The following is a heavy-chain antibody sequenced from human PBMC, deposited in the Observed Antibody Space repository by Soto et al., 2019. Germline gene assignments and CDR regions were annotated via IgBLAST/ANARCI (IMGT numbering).Heavy chain of an antibody. V-gene: IGHV1-69*12. Sequence: QVQLVQSGAEVKKPGSSVKVSCKASGGTFSSYAISWVRQAPGQGLDWMGGIIPIFGTANYAQKFQGRVTITAXXSXSXXYMELSSLRSEDTAVYYCARDRGPSSGYYPYWFDPWGQGTLVTVSS. CDR2: IIPIFGTA. CDR3: ARDRGPSSGYYPYWFDP. CDR1: GGTFSSYA. D-gene: IGHD3-22*01. J-gene: IGHJ5*02.